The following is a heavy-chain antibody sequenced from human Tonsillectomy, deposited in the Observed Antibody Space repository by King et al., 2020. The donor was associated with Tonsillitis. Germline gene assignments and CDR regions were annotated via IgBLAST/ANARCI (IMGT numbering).Heavy chain of an antibody. V-gene: IGHV3-15*01. CDR1: GFTFSNAW. J-gene: IGHJ4*02. CDR2: ITRKTDVGTT. CDR3: STGSDVDKARSEVY. Sequence: VQLVESEGGLVKPGGSLRLSCAASGFTFSNAWMSWVRQAPGKGLAWVGRITRKTDVGTTDYAAPVKGRFTISSDDSKNMLFLQMNSLKTEDTAVYYCSTGSDVDKARSEVYWSQGTLVTVSS. D-gene: IGHD5-18*01.